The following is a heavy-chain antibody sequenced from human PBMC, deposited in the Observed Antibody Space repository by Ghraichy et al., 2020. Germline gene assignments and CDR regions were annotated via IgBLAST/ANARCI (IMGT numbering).Heavy chain of an antibody. CDR2: IYPGDSDT. Sequence: GTLNISCKGSGYSFTSYWIGWVRRMPGKGLEWMGIIYPGDSDTRYSPSFQGQVTISADKSISTAYLQWSSLKASDTAMYYCATWSYPNWFDPWGQGTLVTVSS. V-gene: IGHV5-51*01. J-gene: IGHJ5*02. CDR3: ATWSYPNWFDP. CDR1: GYSFTSYW. D-gene: IGHD1-26*01.